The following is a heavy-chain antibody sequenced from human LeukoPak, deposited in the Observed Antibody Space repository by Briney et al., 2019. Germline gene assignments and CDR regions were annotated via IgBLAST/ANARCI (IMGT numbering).Heavy chain of an antibody. CDR2: IYPGDSDT. D-gene: IGHD6-19*01. CDR3: ARRGYRSGANAFDI. Sequence: GESLKISCKGSGYSFSTYWIGWVRQMPGKGLEWMGIIYPGDSDTRYSPSFQGQVNISADKSISTAYLQWSSLKASDTAMYYCARRGYRSGANAFDIWGQGTMVTVSS. CDR1: GYSFSTYW. V-gene: IGHV5-51*01. J-gene: IGHJ3*02.